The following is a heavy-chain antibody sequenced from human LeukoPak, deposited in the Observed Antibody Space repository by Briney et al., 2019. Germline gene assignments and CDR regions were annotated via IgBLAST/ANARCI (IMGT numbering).Heavy chain of an antibody. J-gene: IGHJ3*02. CDR3: ARETRLPHNDILINRRAFDI. Sequence: GGSLRLSCAASGFTFSTYTIHWVRQAPGKGLEWVAVISNDGHFKYYADSVKGRFTISRDNSKSTLFLQMNSLTIEDTAVYYCARETRLPHNDILINRRAFDIWGQGTILTVSS. D-gene: IGHD3-9*01. V-gene: IGHV3-30-3*01. CDR1: GFTFSTYT. CDR2: ISNDGHFK.